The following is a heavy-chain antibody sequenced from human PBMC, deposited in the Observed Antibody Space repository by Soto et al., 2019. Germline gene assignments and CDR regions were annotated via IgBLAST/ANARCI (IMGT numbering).Heavy chain of an antibody. V-gene: IGHV4-34*01. CDR2: INHSGST. J-gene: IGHJ5*02. CDR1: GGSFSGYY. CDR3: ARGLIEGRAQNWFDP. D-gene: IGHD3-10*01. Sequence: SETLSLTCAVYGGSFSGYYWSWIRQPPGKGLEWIGEINHSGSTNYNPSLKSRVTISVDTSKNQFSLKLSSVTAADTAVYYCARGLIEGRAQNWFDPWGQGTLVTVS.